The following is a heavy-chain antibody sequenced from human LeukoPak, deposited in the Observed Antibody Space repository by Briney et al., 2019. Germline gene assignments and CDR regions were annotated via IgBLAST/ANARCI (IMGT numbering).Heavy chain of an antibody. Sequence: GGSLRLSCAASGFTFDDYAMHWVRQAPGKGLEWVSGISWNSGSIGYADSVKGRFTISRDNAKNSLYLQTNSLRAEDTALYYCAKDLEGSGSYSFDYWGQGTLVTVSS. CDR2: ISWNSGSI. CDR3: AKDLEGSGSYSFDY. V-gene: IGHV3-9*01. D-gene: IGHD3-10*01. CDR1: GFTFDDYA. J-gene: IGHJ4*02.